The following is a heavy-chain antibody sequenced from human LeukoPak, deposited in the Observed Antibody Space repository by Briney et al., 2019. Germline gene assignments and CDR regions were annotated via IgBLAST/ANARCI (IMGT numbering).Heavy chain of an antibody. V-gene: IGHV1-8*01. CDR3: ARSQIWTGYCSLGC. J-gene: IGHJ4*02. CDR1: GYTFTSYD. D-gene: IGHD3/OR15-3a*01. Sequence: ASVKVSCKASGYTFTSYDINWVRQATGQGLEWMGLRNPNSGNTGYAQKFQGRVTMTRNTSINTANMELSSLRSEDAAVYYCARSQIWTGYCSLGCWGQGTLVTVSS. CDR2: RNPNSGNT.